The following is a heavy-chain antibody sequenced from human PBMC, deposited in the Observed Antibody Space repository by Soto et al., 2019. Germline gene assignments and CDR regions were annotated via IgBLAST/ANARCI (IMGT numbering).Heavy chain of an antibody. D-gene: IGHD3-3*02. CDR3: ARGVVLIEAFQGDAPGKEFFDS. Sequence: SETLSLTCAVYGGSFSGYHWTWIRQPPGRGLEWIGEINHSGTTAQNPSLKTRVTISVDTSKNQFSLRLRSLTAADTAVYYCARGVVLIEAFQGDAPGKEFFDSWGQGTLVTVSS. J-gene: IGHJ4*02. CDR2: INHSGTT. V-gene: IGHV4-34*01. CDR1: GGSFSGYH.